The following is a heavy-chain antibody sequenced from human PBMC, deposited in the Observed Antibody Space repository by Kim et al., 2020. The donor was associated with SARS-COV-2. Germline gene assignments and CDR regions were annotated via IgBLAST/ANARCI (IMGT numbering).Heavy chain of an antibody. J-gene: IGHJ3*01. D-gene: IGHD1-7*01. CDR1: GGSIRGDS. CDR2: LYARGNT. CDR3: ARDGRLVGTRTAFDL. V-gene: IGHV4-4*07. Sequence: SETLSLTCSVSGGSIRGDSWSWIRQTAARGLEWIGRLYARGNTSYNPSLTSRVTMSGDTSRNQFSLKLRSVTAADTAVYYCARDGRLVGTRTAFDLWGLG.